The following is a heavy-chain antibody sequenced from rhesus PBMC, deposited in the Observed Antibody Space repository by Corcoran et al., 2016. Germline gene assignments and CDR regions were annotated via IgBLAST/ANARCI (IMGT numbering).Heavy chain of an antibody. Sequence: QVQLQESGPALVKPSETLSLTCAVSGGSISISNWWSWIRQSPGKGLELIGGIYGRGGSTEYTPYLKIRVTISMDTYKNQFSLKLSTLTAADTAVYSCARLNNGWYFDLWGPDTPITISS. D-gene: IGHD1-26*01. CDR2: IYGRGGST. V-gene: IGHV4-93*02. CDR3: ARLNNGWYFDL. CDR1: GGSISISNW. J-gene: IGHJ2*01.